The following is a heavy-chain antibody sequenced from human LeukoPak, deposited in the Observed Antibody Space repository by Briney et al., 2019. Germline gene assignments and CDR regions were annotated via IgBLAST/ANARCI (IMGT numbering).Heavy chain of an antibody. CDR2: INPNSGGT. D-gene: IGHD3-22*01. Sequence: ASLKVSCKASGYTFTGYYMHWVRQAPGQGLEWMGWINPNSGGTNYAQKFQGRVTMTRDTSISTAYMELSRLRSDDTAVYYCARDQYYDSSGYYFDYWGQGTLVTVSS. J-gene: IGHJ4*02. CDR3: ARDQYYDSSGYYFDY. V-gene: IGHV1-2*02. CDR1: GYTFTGYY.